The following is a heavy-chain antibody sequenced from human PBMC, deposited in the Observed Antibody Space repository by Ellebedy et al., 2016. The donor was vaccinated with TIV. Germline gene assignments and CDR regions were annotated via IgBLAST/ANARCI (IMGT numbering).Heavy chain of an antibody. V-gene: IGHV3-15*01. J-gene: IGHJ6*02. D-gene: IGHD3-16*01. Sequence: GESLKISCAASGFSFTNAWMSWVRQAPGKGLEWVGRIKSKTDGGTTDYAAPVKGRFTISRHESQDMLYLQMNSLKTEDTAVYYCTTDGRMGRYSMDVWGQGTTVTVSS. CDR2: IKSKTDGGTT. CDR1: GFSFTNAW. CDR3: TTDGRMGRYSMDV.